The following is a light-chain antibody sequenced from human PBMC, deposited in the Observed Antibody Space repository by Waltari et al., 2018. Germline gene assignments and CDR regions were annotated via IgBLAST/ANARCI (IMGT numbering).Light chain of an antibody. J-gene: IGKJ4*01. CDR2: DTS. Sequence: EVVLTQSPATLSLSPGEGATLSCRASQSVSNSLAWYHQKPGQPPRLLIYDTSNRASGIPARFSASGSGTDFTLSITSLEPEDFAVYYCQQRNIWPLTFGGGTKVEIK. CDR1: QSVSNS. V-gene: IGKV3-11*01. CDR3: QQRNIWPLT.